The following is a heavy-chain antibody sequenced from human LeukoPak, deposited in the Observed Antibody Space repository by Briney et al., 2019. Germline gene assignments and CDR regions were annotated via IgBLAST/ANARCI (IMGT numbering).Heavy chain of an antibody. CDR3: AKSKKGGPNYYYGMDV. CDR2: LPPDGSYQ. Sequence: GGSLRLSCAASGFTFSDYTMQWVRQAPGKGLEWVALLPPDGSYQYYADSLKGRFTISRDNSKNTLYLQMNSLRDEDTAVYYCAKSKKGGPNYYYGMDVWGQGTTVTVSS. V-gene: IGHV3-30*04. CDR1: GFTFSDYT. J-gene: IGHJ6*02. D-gene: IGHD3-16*01.